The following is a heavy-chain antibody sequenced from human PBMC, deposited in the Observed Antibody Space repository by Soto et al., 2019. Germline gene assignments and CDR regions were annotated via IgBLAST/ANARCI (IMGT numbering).Heavy chain of an antibody. J-gene: IGHJ5*02. Sequence: KSGPTLVNPTQTLTLTCTFSGFSLSTSGVGVGWIRQPPGKALEWLALIYWDDDKRYSPSLKSRLTITKDTSKNQVVLTMTNMGPVDTATYYCAHRDPTLSMVRGVIGHWFDPWGQGTLVTVSS. CDR3: AHRDPTLSMVRGVIGHWFDP. D-gene: IGHD3-10*01. V-gene: IGHV2-5*02. CDR2: IYWDDDK. CDR1: GFSLSTSGVG.